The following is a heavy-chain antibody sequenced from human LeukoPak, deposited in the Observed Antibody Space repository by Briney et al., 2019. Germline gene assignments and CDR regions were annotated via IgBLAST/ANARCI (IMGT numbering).Heavy chain of an antibody. CDR1: GGSFSGYY. V-gene: IGHV4-34*01. D-gene: IGHD3-22*01. CDR3: ARAMILVVNDAFDI. Sequence: SETLSLTCAVYGGSFSGYYWSWIRQPPGKGLEWIGEINHSGSTNYNPSLKSRVTISVDTSKNQFSLKLSSVTAADTAVYYCARAMILVVNDAFDIWGQGTMVTVSS. J-gene: IGHJ3*02. CDR2: INHSGST.